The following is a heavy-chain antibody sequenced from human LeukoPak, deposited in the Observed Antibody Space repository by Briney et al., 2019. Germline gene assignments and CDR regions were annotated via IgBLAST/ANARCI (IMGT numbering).Heavy chain of an antibody. Sequence: GGSLRLSCAASGFSFSTYWMTWVRQAPGKGLEWVANIKQDGSEQYYVDSVKGRFTISRDNAKNSLYLQMNSLRAEDTAEYYCARQSPVRDHYFDSSGPLDYWGQGTLATVSS. J-gene: IGHJ4*02. CDR3: ARQSPVRDHYFDSSGPLDY. CDR1: GFSFSTYW. CDR2: IKQDGSEQ. D-gene: IGHD3-22*01. V-gene: IGHV3-7*01.